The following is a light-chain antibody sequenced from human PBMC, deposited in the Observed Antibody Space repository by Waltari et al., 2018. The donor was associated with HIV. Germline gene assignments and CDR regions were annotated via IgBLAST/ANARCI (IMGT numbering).Light chain of an antibody. CDR1: QSVSSY. Sequence: EIVLTQSPATLPLSPGQRATLSCRASQSVSSYLAWYQQKPGQAPSLLIYAASNRATGIPARFSGSGSGTDFTLTISSLEPEDFAVYYCQLRSNWPPITFGQGTRLEIK. CDR3: QLRSNWPPIT. J-gene: IGKJ5*01. CDR2: AAS. V-gene: IGKV3-11*01.